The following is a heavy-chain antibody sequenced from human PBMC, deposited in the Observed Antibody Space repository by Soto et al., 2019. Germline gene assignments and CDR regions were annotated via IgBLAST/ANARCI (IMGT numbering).Heavy chain of an antibody. Sequence: EVQLVESGGGLVQPGGSLRLSCAASGFTFSNNLMHWVRQATRKGLVWVSRIDSDGSTTNYAASVKGRFIISRDNAKNTLYLQMNSLRAEDTAVYDCVREVEQQLTHVGDYYFDYWGQGALVTVSS. V-gene: IGHV3-74*01. D-gene: IGHD6-13*01. J-gene: IGHJ4*02. CDR1: GFTFSNNL. CDR2: IDSDGSTT. CDR3: VREVEQQLTHVGDYYFDY.